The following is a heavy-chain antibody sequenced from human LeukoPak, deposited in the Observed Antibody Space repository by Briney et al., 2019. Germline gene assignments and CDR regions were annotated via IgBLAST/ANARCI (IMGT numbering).Heavy chain of an antibody. V-gene: IGHV4-59*01. Sequence: SETLSLTCTVSGGSISSYYWSWIRQPPGKGLEWIGYIYYSGSTNYNPSLKSRVTISVDTSKNQLSLKLSSVTAADTAVYYCARARPSYYYDSSGYLEYWGQGTLVTVSS. D-gene: IGHD3-22*01. CDR1: GGSISSYY. CDR3: ARARPSYYYDSSGYLEY. J-gene: IGHJ4*02. CDR2: IYYSGST.